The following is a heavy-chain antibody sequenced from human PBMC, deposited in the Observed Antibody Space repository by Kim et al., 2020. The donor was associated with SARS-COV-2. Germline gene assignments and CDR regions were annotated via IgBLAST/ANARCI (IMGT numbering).Heavy chain of an antibody. CDR1: GYTFTSFD. CDR2: MNPNSGNA. V-gene: IGHV1-8*01. J-gene: IGHJ4*02. D-gene: IGHD1-26*01. CDR3: ARGLNWLLTAELVY. Sequence: ASVKVSCKASGYTFTSFDINWVRQATGQGLEWMGWMNPNSGNAGYTQNFQGRVTMTRNTSISTAYMELSSLRSDDTAVYYCARGLNWLLTAELVYWGQGTLVTVSS.